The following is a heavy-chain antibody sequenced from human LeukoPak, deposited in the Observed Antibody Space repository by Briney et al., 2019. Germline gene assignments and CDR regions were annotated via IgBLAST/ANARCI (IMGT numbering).Heavy chain of an antibody. D-gene: IGHD3-22*01. Sequence: GGSLRLSCAASGFTFSSYAMTRVRQAPGKGLEWVSSISGGGDVPYYADSVKGRFTISRDNSKSTLYLQMNSMRAEDTAIYYCAKRHDSSGYSYYYSMDVWGQGTTVTVSS. V-gene: IGHV3-23*01. CDR2: ISGGGDVP. CDR3: AKRHDSSGYSYYYSMDV. CDR1: GFTFSSYA. J-gene: IGHJ6*02.